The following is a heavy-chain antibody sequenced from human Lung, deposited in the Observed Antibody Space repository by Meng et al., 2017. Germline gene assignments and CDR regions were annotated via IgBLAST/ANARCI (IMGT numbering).Heavy chain of an antibody. CDR2: IDPKSGDT. J-gene: IGHJ4*02. V-gene: IGHV1-2*06. D-gene: IGHD6-13*01. CDR3: ARDEDISAAGKLFGDY. CDR1: GYNFPDYW. Sequence: QLVQSGADVKYPGSSVKVSCKPSGYNFPDYWLHWVRRAPGQGLEWMGRIDPKSGDTHYAQRFQGRVTMTGDTSISTAYMELSGLRSDDTAMYYCARDEDISAAGKLFGDYWGQGTLVTVSS.